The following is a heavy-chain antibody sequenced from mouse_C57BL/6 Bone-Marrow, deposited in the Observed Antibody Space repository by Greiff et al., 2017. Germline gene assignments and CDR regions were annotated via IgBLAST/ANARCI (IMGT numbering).Heavy chain of an antibody. V-gene: IGHV1-50*01. J-gene: IGHJ4*01. CDR1: GYTFTSYW. D-gene: IGHD2-4*01. Sequence: VQLQQPGAELVKPGASVKLSCKASGYTFTSYWMQWVKQRPGQGLEWIGEIDPSDSYTNYNQKFKGKATLTVDTSSSTAYMQLSSLASEDSAVYYCAGWGLRGYAMDYWGQGTSVTVSS. CDR3: AGWGLRGYAMDY. CDR2: IDPSDSYT.